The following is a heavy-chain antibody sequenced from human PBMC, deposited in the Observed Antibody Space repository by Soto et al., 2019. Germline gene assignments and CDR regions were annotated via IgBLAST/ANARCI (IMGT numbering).Heavy chain of an antibody. Sequence: GGSLRLSCAASGFTFSSYAMSWVRQAPGKGLEWVSAISGSGGSTYYADSVKGRFTISRDNSKNTLYLQMNSLRAEDTAVYYCGGTVDTAMATPWTYYWGQGTLVTVSS. CDR1: GFTFSSYA. CDR2: ISGSGGST. J-gene: IGHJ4*02. CDR3: GGTVDTAMATPWTYY. V-gene: IGHV3-23*01. D-gene: IGHD5-18*01.